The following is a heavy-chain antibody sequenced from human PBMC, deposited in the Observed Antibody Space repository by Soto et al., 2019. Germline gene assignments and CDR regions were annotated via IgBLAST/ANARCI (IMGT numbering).Heavy chain of an antibody. V-gene: IGHV3-30*18. CDR3: SKAMIGSYDSDAFDV. CDR1: GFSFSRYG. Sequence: PGGSLRLSCAASGFSFSRYGIHWVRQAPGKGLEWVAVISYDESTTFYADSVKGRFTISRDNSKNTLFLQMNSLRPEDTAVYYCSKAMIGSYDSDAFDVWGQGRMVTVSS. CDR2: ISYDESTT. J-gene: IGHJ3*01. D-gene: IGHD3-22*01.